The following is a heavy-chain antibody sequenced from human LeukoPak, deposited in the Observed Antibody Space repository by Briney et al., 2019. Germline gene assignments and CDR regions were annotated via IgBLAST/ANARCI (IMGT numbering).Heavy chain of an antibody. Sequence: GGSLRLSCATSGFTFSTYAMSWVRQAPGKGLEWVSSIVGSTGSTFYADSVKGRFTISRDNSKNTLYLQMNSLRAEDTAVYYCARDRGGYCSGGSCYSFDYWGQGTLVTVSS. J-gene: IGHJ4*02. D-gene: IGHD2-15*01. V-gene: IGHV3-23*01. CDR2: IVGSTGST. CDR3: ARDRGGYCSGGSCYSFDY. CDR1: GFTFSTYA.